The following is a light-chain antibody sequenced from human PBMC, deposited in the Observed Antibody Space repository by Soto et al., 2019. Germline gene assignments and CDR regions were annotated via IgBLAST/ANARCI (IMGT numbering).Light chain of an antibody. CDR3: QQYNSYPWT. Sequence: IQMTQSPSTLSASVGDRVTITCRASQGISSWLAWYQQKPGKAPKLLIYDASSLESGVPSRFSGSGSGTEFTLTITSLQPDDFATYYCQQYNSYPWTCGQGTKVDIK. CDR1: QGISSW. CDR2: DAS. V-gene: IGKV1-5*01. J-gene: IGKJ1*01.